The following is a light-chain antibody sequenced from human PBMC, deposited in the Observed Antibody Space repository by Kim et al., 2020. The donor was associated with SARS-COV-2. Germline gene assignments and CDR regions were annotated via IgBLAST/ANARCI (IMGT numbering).Light chain of an antibody. CDR2: DVY. CDR3: SSFITGTTWV. CDR1: SSDVGGYNY. Sequence: QSALTQPASVSGSPGQSIIISCTGTSSDVGGYNYVSWYQQHPDKVPKLMIYDVYHRPSGVSDRFSGSKSGNTAFLSISGLQAGDEADYYCSSFITGTTWVFGGGTQLTVL. V-gene: IGLV2-14*03. J-gene: IGLJ3*02.